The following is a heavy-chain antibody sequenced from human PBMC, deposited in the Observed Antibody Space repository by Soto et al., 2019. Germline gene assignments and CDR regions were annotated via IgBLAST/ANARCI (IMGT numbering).Heavy chain of an antibody. J-gene: IGHJ4*02. V-gene: IGHV4-59*01. CDR3: ARGVGHSPQRY. CDR1: GGSISVYY. CDR2: IYDSGSP. Sequence: SETLSLTCTISGGSISVYYWSLIRQPPGQALEWIGYIYDSGSPYYNPSLRSRVIISADTSKNQISLKLTSATAADTAVYYCARGVGHSPQRYWARGPLVTVSS. D-gene: IGHD1-26*01.